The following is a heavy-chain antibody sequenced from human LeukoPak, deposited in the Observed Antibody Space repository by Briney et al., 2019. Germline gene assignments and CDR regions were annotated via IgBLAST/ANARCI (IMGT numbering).Heavy chain of an antibody. Sequence: GGSLRLSCAASGFTFSSYGMHWVRQAPGKGLEWVAFIRYDGSNKYYTDSVKGRFTISRDNSKNTLYLQMNSLRAEDTAVYYCAKDDSSTPRNYFDYWGQGTLVTVSS. V-gene: IGHV3-30*02. CDR1: GFTFSSYG. CDR3: AKDDSSTPRNYFDY. CDR2: IRYDGSNK. J-gene: IGHJ4*02. D-gene: IGHD6-13*01.